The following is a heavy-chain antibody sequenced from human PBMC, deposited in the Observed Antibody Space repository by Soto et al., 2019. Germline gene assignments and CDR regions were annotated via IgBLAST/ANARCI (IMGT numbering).Heavy chain of an antibody. J-gene: IGHJ4*02. CDR2: TRDDGSNR. D-gene: IGHD1-26*01. V-gene: IGHV3-30*02. Sequence: QVQLVESGGGVVQPGRSLRLSCAASGFNFRGYGMHWVRQAPGKGLDWVAITRDDGSNRYHADYVRGRFTISRDNPKKTMYQQLNSLRVEDTAVHYCAGTQVRATTSLGYFEYWGRGTPMTVSS. CDR3: AGTQVRATTSLGYFEY. CDR1: GFNFRGYG.